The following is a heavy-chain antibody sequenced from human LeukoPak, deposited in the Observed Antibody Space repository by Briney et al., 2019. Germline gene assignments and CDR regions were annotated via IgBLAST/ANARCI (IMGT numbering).Heavy chain of an antibody. CDR2: ISSDGTNT. CDR3: ARALRSSYYYYYDMDV. CDR1: GFTLSAHR. V-gene: IGHV3-74*01. J-gene: IGHJ6*02. Sequence: GGSLRLSCEASGFTLSAHRMYWVRQAPGKGLVWVSRISSDGTNTLYADSVKGRFTISRDNVKNTLYLQMTSLRAEDTAVYYCARALRSSYYYYYDMDVWGQGTTVTVSS. D-gene: IGHD2-2*01.